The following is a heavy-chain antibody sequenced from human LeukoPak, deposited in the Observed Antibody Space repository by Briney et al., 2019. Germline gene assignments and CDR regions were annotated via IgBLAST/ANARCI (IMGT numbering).Heavy chain of an antibody. CDR3: ARHREVGATISSLDY. Sequence: GESLKISCKGSGYSFTNYWIGWVRQMPGKGLELMGIIYPGDSDTRYSPSFQGQVTISADKSISTAYLQWSSLKTSDTAMYYCARHREVGATISSLDYWGQGTLVTVSS. D-gene: IGHD1-26*01. V-gene: IGHV5-51*01. CDR2: IYPGDSDT. CDR1: GYSFTNYW. J-gene: IGHJ4*02.